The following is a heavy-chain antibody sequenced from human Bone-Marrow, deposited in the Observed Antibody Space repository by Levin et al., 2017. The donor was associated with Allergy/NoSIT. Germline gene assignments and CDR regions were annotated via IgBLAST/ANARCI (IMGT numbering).Heavy chain of an antibody. CDR1: GGSISSTSYH. V-gene: IGHV4-39*07. D-gene: IGHD2-2*01. Sequence: ASETLSLTCTVSGGSISSTSYHWGWIRQPPGKTLEWIGTIYYTGDTFYKPSLNSRVTISLDTSENQVSLKVTSVTAADTGVYYCARFSSWFHGMDVWGQGTTVTVSS. CDR3: ARFSSWFHGMDV. J-gene: IGHJ6*02. CDR2: IYYTGDT.